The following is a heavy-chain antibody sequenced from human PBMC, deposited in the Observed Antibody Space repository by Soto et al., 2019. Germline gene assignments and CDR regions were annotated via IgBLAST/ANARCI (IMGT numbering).Heavy chain of an antibody. CDR3: ARSDLVGALDY. D-gene: IGHD1-26*01. CDR1: GYTFTSYA. Sequence: GASVKVSCKASGYTFTSYAMHWVRQAPGQRPEWMGWINAGNGNTKYSQKFQGRVTITRDTSASTAYMELSSLGSEDTAVYYCARSDLVGALDYWGQGTLVTVSS. CDR2: INAGNGNT. J-gene: IGHJ4*02. V-gene: IGHV1-3*01.